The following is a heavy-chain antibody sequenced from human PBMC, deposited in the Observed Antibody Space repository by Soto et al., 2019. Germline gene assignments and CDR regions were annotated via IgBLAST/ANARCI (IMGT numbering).Heavy chain of an antibody. Sequence: QLQLQESGSGLVKPSQTLSLTCAVSGGSISSGGYSWSWIRQPPGKGLEWIGYIYHSGTTFYNPYPKSRVTISVDQSKNQVSRKLNAVTAADTAVYYCARGEHGSGNLFDDWGQGTLVTVSS. CDR1: GGSISSGGYS. CDR3: ARGEHGSGNLFDD. V-gene: IGHV4-30-2*01. D-gene: IGHD6-19*01. CDR2: IYHSGTT. J-gene: IGHJ4*02.